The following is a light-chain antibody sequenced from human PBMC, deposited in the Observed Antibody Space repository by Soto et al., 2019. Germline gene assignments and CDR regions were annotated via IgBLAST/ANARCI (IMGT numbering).Light chain of an antibody. CDR3: QSYDPTLNVV. CDR2: ANN. Sequence: QAVVTQPPSVSGAPGQTVTISCTGSNSNVGGGYDVHWYQQLPGSAPKLLIYANNNRPSGVPDRFSGSKSGTSASLAITGLQAEAEADYYCQSYDPTLNVVFGGGTQLTVL. CDR1: NSNVGGGYD. V-gene: IGLV1-40*01. J-gene: IGLJ2*01.